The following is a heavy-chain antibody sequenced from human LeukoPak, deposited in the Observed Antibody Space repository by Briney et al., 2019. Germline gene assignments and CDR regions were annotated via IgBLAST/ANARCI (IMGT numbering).Heavy chain of an antibody. V-gene: IGHV3-23*01. D-gene: IGHD1-7*01. CDR3: AKVRVVFNWNYAYYFDS. CDR1: GFTFSSYA. CDR2: ISGSGGST. J-gene: IGHJ4*02. Sequence: GGSLRLSCAASGFTFSSYAMSWVRQAPGKGLEWVSGISGSGGSTNYADSVKGRFTISRDNSKNTLYLQMNSLRAEDTAVYYCAKVRVVFNWNYAYYFDSWGQGTLVTVSS.